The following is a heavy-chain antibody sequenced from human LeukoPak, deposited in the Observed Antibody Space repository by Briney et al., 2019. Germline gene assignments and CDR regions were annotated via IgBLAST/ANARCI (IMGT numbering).Heavy chain of an antibody. CDR3: ARAWIELWSHDY. CDR2: IKQDGSDK. CDR1: GFTFSSYW. V-gene: IGHV3-7*03. J-gene: IGHJ4*02. D-gene: IGHD5-18*01. Sequence: GGSLRLSWAASGFTFSSYWMSWVRQAPGKGLEWVANIKQDGSDKYYVDSVKGRFTISKDNAKSSLYLQMNSLRAEDTAVYYCARAWIELWSHDYWGQGTLVTVSS.